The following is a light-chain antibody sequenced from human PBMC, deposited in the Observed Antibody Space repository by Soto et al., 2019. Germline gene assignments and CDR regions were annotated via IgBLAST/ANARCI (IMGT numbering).Light chain of an antibody. CDR1: QSVGDTY. V-gene: IGKV3-20*01. CDR2: STS. CDR3: QQYNNWPPIT. Sequence: EIVLTQSPGTLSLSPGERATLSCRASQSVGDTYLAWYQQKPGQAPRLLMYSTSIRATGIPDRFSGSGSGTDFTLTISSLQSEDFAVYYCQQYNNWPPITFGQGTRPDIK. J-gene: IGKJ5*01.